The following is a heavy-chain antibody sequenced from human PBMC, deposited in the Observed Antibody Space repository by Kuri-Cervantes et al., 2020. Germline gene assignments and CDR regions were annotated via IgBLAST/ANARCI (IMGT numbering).Heavy chain of an antibody. CDR2: ISWNSGSI. D-gene: IGHD3-22*01. CDR1: GFTFADYA. V-gene: IGHV3-9*01. Sequence: LSLTCAASGFTFADYAMHWVRQAPGKGLEWVSGISWNSGSIGYADSVKGRFTISRDNAKNTLYLQMNSLRAEDTAVYYCATLGRKYYYDSSGYYSYFNYWGQGTLVTVSS. CDR3: ATLGRKYYYDSSGYYSYFNY. J-gene: IGHJ4*02.